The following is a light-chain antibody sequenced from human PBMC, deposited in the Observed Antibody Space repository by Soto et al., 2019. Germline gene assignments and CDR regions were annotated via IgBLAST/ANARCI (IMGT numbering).Light chain of an antibody. CDR2: AAS. CDR3: QMTYSTPFT. V-gene: IGKV1-39*01. J-gene: IGKJ3*01. CDR1: QSMSNF. Sequence: DIQMTQSPSSLSASVGDSVTITCRASQSMSNFLNWYQQKPGKAPKLLIYAASSLQSGVPSRFSRSGSGTDFTLTIRSIPPEDIATYYCQMTYSTPFTFGPGTKVDTK.